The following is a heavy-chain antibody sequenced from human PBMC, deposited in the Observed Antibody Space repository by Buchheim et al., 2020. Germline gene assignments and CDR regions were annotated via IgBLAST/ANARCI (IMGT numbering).Heavy chain of an antibody. Sequence: EVQLVESGGGLVQPGGSLRLSCAASGFTFSSYSMNWVRQAPGEGLERVSYISSASSTLYYADSVKGRITISSDNAKNSLYLRMNSLRAEDTAVYYCARKRTDGMDVWGQGTT. CDR1: GFTFSSYS. V-gene: IGHV3-48*01. CDR2: ISSASSTL. J-gene: IGHJ6*02. CDR3: ARKRTDGMDV.